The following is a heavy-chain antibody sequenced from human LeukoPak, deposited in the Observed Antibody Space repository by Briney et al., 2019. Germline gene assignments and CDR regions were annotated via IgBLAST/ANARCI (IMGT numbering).Heavy chain of an antibody. V-gene: IGHV1-24*01. CDR1: GHTLTELS. J-gene: IGHJ4*02. CDR3: TTEYMTSAWRWGY. CDR2: FDTEDEKR. D-gene: IGHD3-16*01. Sequence: GASVKVSCKVSGHTLTELSVHWVRQAPGKGLEWLGGFDTEDEKRWYERKFRGRVTATEDTSIDTAYMELSGLTSDDTAVYFCTTEYMTSAWRWGYWGQGTLVVVSS.